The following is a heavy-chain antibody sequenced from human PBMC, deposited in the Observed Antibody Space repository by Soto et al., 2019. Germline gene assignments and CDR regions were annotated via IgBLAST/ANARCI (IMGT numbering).Heavy chain of an antibody. J-gene: IGHJ3*02. CDR1: GGALRSYY. CDR2: IYYSGST. Sequence: TSETPSPPRTVSGGALRSYYWGWIPQPPGKGLEWIGYIYYSGSTNYNPSLKSRVTISVDTSKNQFSLKLSSVTAADTAVYYCARGELEPTSIFDIWGQGTMVTVSS. D-gene: IGHD1-1*01. V-gene: IGHV4-59*01. CDR3: ARGELEPTSIFDI.